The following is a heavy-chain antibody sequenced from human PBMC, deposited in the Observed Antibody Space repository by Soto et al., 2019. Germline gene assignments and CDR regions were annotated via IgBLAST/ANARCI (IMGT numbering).Heavy chain of an antibody. D-gene: IGHD3-10*01. CDR2: MNSDGSST. V-gene: IGHV3-74*01. J-gene: IGHJ4*02. Sequence: FLRLSCAVSGFPFSSYGMHLVRQAPGKGLVWVSRMNSDGSSTSYADSVKGRFTISRDNAKNTLYLQMNSLRAEDTAVYYCARDRGAGSFDYWGQGTLVTVSS. CDR1: GFPFSSYG. CDR3: ARDRGAGSFDY.